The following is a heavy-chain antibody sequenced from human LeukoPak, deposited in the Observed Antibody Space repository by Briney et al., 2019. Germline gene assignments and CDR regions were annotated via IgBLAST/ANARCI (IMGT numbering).Heavy chain of an antibody. D-gene: IGHD1-14*01. CDR1: GFTFSRYW. V-gene: IGHV3-74*01. Sequence: SGGSLRLSCADSGFTFSRYWMHWVRQAPGKGLVWISRINSDGSTTNYADSVKGRFTISRDNAKNTLYLQMNSLRAEDTAMYYCARGSAVTGVHWGQGTLVTVSS. CDR3: ARGSAVTGVH. CDR2: INSDGSTT. J-gene: IGHJ4*02.